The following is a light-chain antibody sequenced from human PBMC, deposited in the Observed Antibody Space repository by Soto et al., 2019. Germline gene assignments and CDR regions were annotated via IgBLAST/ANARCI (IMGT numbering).Light chain of an antibody. CDR2: DNN. V-gene: IGLV1-51*01. J-gene: IGLJ3*02. CDR1: SSNIGNNY. CDR3: GTWDSSLSAWV. Sequence: QSVLTQPPSVSAAPGRTVTISCSGSSSNIGNNYVSWYQQFPGTAPQLLIYDNNKRPSGIPDRFSGSKSGTSATLGITGLQTGDEADYYCGTWDSSLSAWVFGGGTKVTVL.